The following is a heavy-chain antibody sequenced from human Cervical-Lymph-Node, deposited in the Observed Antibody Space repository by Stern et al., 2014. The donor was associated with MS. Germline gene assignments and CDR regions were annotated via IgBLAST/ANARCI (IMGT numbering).Heavy chain of an antibody. Sequence: QLQLQESGPGLVKPSETLSLTCTVSGYSISSGYYWGWIRQPPGKGLEWIGSIYHSGSTYYNPSLKSRVTISVDTSKNQFSLKLSSLTAADTAVYYCARVEMATITCWGQGTLVTVSS. D-gene: IGHD5-24*01. CDR2: IYHSGST. J-gene: IGHJ4*02. CDR3: ARVEMATITC. V-gene: IGHV4-38-2*02. CDR1: GYSISSGYY.